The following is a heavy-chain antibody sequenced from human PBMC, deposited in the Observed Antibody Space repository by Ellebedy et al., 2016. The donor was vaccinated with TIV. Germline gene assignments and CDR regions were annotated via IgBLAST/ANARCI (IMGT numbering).Heavy chain of an antibody. CDR2: VYHSRST. J-gene: IGHJ2*01. D-gene: IGHD2-2*01. CDR1: GGSLNTYY. V-gene: IGHV4-59*01. CDR3: ARGRGYCTSTTCRHWYFDL. Sequence: SETLSLTXSVSGGSLNTYYWSWIRQVPAKGLEWIGYVYHSRSTNYNPSLNSRVTISVDTSKNQFSLKLTSATAADTAMFYCARGRGYCTSTTCRHWYFDLWGRGTLVTVSS.